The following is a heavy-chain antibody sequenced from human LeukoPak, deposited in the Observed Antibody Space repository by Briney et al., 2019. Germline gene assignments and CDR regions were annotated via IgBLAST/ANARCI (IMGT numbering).Heavy chain of an antibody. D-gene: IGHD3-10*01. V-gene: IGHV3-15*01. CDR3: TTPNYYGAGSYSDFDY. CDR2: IKSKTDGGTT. Sequence: PGGSLRLSCAASGFTFSNAWMSWVRQAPGKGLEWVGRIKSKTDGGTTDYAAPVKGRFTISRDDSKNMLYLQMNSLKSEDTAVYHCTTPNYYGAGSYSDFDYWGQGTLVTVSS. J-gene: IGHJ4*02. CDR1: GFTFSNAW.